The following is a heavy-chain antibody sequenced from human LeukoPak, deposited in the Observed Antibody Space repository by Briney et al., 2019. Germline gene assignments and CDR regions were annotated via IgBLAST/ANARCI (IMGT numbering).Heavy chain of an antibody. Sequence: ASVKVSCKASGGTFSSYAISWVRQAPGQGLEWMGGIIPIFGTANYAQKFQGRVTITADESTSTAYMELSSLRSEDTAVYYCARGIAVAGTGYYYGMDVWGQGTTVTVSS. J-gene: IGHJ6*02. CDR3: ARGIAVAGTGYYYGMDV. D-gene: IGHD6-19*01. CDR2: IIPIFGTA. CDR1: GGTFSSYA. V-gene: IGHV1-69*13.